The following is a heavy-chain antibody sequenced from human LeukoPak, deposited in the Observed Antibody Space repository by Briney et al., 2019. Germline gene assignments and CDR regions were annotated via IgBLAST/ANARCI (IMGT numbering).Heavy chain of an antibody. CDR3: AKVPPRQGAVADGAFDI. CDR2: ISGSGGST. CDR1: GFTFSSYA. D-gene: IGHD6-19*01. V-gene: IGHV3-23*01. J-gene: IGHJ3*02. Sequence: QPGGSLRLSCAASGFTFSSYAMSWVRQAPGKGLEWVSAISGSGGSTYYADSAKGRFTISRDNSKNTLYLQMNSLRDEDTAVYYCAKVPPRQGAVADGAFDIWGQGTMVTVSS.